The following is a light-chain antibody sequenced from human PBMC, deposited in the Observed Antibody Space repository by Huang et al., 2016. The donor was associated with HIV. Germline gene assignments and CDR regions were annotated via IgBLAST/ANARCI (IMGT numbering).Light chain of an antibody. Sequence: DIQMTQSPSTLSASVGDRVTITGRASQSIGSWLAWYQQKPGKAPKVLIYDASSLESGVPSRFSGSGSGTEFTLTISSLQPDNFATYYCQQYNSYPFTFGPGTKVDIK. CDR2: DAS. CDR1: QSIGSW. V-gene: IGKV1-5*01. CDR3: QQYNSYPFT. J-gene: IGKJ3*01.